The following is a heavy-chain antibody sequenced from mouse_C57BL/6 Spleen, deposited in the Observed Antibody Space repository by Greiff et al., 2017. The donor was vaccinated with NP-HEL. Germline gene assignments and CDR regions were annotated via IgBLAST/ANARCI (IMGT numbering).Heavy chain of an antibody. CDR2: IKPSNGGT. CDR1: GYTCTSYW. CDR3: ARPAAGAPLDY. J-gene: IGHJ2*01. V-gene: IGHV1-53*01. D-gene: IGHD3-1*01. Sequence: QQPGTELGKPGASVKLSCKASGYTCTSYWRHWGKQRPGQGREWIGNIKPSNGGTNYNEKFKSKATLTVDKSSSTAYMQLSSLTSEDSAVYYCARPAAGAPLDYWGQGTTLTVSS.